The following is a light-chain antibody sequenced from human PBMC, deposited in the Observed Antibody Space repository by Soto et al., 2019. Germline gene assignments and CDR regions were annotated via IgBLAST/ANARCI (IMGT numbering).Light chain of an antibody. Sequence: QSVLTQPASVSGSPGQSITISCTGTSSDVGGYNYVSWYQQHPGKAPKFMIYDVSNRPSGVSNRFSGSKSGNTASLTISGLQAEDEADYYCSSYTSSSTLVFGGVTKLTVL. V-gene: IGLV2-14*01. CDR3: SSYTSSSTLV. CDR1: SSDVGGYNY. CDR2: DVS. J-gene: IGLJ2*01.